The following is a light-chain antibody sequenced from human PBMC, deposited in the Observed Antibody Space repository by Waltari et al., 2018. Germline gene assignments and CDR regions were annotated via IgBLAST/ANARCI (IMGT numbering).Light chain of an antibody. V-gene: IGKV3-15*01. J-gene: IGKJ1*01. CDR2: GAS. Sequence: EIVMTQSPATLSVSPGDRATLSCRASQSVSSALAWYQRKPGQAPRLLIYGASTRATGIPARFSGGGSGTEFTLTISGVQSEDFAVYYCHQYNNWPRTFGQGTKVEIK. CDR1: QSVSSA. CDR3: HQYNNWPRT.